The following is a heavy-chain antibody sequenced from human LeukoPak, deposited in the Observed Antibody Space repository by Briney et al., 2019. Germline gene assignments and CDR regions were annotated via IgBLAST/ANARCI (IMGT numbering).Heavy chain of an antibody. CDR3: ARSSAGSYFDY. J-gene: IGHJ4*02. Sequence: SETLSLTCTVSGGSMSRYYWSWIRQPPGKGLEWIGYMYYSGSTKYNPSLKSRVTISVDTSKNQFSLKLSSVTAADTAVYYCARSSAGSYFDYWGQGTLVTVSS. V-gene: IGHV4-59*01. CDR2: MYYSGST. CDR1: GGSMSRYY.